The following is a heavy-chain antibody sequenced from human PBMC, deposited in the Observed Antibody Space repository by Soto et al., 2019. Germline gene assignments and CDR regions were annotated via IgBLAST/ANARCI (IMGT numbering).Heavy chain of an antibody. V-gene: IGHV3-30-3*01. CDR3: AKDSCSGDRCHSPGFAPIDY. CDR2: ISYDGSNK. J-gene: IGHJ4*02. Sequence: PGGSLRLSCAASGFTFSSYAMHWVRQAPGKGLEWVAVISYDGSNKYYADSVKGRFTISRDNSKNTLYLQMTSLRAEDTAVYYCAKDSCSGDRCHSPGFAPIDYWGQGTLVTVSS. CDR1: GFTFSSYA. D-gene: IGHD2-15*01.